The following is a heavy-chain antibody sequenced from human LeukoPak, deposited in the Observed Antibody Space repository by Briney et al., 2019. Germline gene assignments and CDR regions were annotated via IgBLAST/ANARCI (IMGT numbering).Heavy chain of an antibody. D-gene: IGHD5-24*01. CDR3: ARVSWLQFPGGMDV. CDR2: IGTAGHT. Sequence: GGSLRLSCAASGFTFSGYGMHWVRQPTGKGLEWVSAIGTAGHTYYPDSVKGRFTISRENAKNSLYLQMNCLRAGDTAVYYCARVSWLQFPGGMDVWGQGTTVTVSS. CDR1: GFTFSGYG. V-gene: IGHV3-13*01. J-gene: IGHJ6*02.